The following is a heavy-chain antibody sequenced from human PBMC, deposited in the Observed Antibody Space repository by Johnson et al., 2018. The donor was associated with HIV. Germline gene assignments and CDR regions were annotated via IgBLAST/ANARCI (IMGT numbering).Heavy chain of an antibody. CDR3: LREDNAFDF. CDR2: INRDGSII. CDR1: GFALSGYW. V-gene: IGHV3-74*01. Sequence: EVQLVESGGGLVQPGDSLRLSCAASGFALSGYWMHWVRQVSGKGLEWVSHINRDGSIINYADSVKGRFTISRDNANNTLHLQMNFVRAEDMALYYCLREDNAFDFWGQGTMVTVSS. D-gene: IGHD2-15*01. J-gene: IGHJ3*01.